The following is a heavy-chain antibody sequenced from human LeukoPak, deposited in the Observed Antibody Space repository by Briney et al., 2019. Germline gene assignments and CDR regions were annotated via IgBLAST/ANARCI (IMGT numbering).Heavy chain of an antibody. V-gene: IGHV3-66*01. CDR3: ARDQSSGWYHHYY. Sequence: GGSLRLSCAASGFTVSSNYMSWVRQAPGKGLEWVSVIYSGGSTYYADSVKGRFTISRDNSKNTLYLQMNSLRAEDTAVYYCARDQSSGWYHHYYWGQGTLVTVSS. CDR2: IYSGGST. CDR1: GFTVSSNY. D-gene: IGHD6-19*01. J-gene: IGHJ4*02.